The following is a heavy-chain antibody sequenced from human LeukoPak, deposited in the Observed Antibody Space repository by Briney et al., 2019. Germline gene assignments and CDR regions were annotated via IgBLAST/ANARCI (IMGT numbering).Heavy chain of an antibody. CDR2: IYHSGST. Sequence: SETLSLTCAVSGGSVSSTNWWSWVRQPPGKGLEWIGEIYHSGSTNYNPSLKSRVTISVDKSKNQFSLKLSSVTAADTAVYYCARGDGDYVVLLYYFDYWGQGTLVTVSS. D-gene: IGHD4-17*01. CDR3: ARGDGDYVVLLYYFDY. CDR1: GGSVSSTNW. J-gene: IGHJ4*02. V-gene: IGHV4-4*02.